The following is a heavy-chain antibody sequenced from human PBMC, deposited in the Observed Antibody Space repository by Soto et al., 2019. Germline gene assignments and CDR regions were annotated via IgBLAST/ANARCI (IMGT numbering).Heavy chain of an antibody. Sequence: GASVKVSCKASGGTFSSYAISWVRQAPGQGLEWMGGIIPIFGTANYAQKFQGRVTITADESTSTAYMELSSLRSEDTAVYYCAREAYCGGDCYSENDAFDIWGQGTMVTVSS. D-gene: IGHD2-21*02. CDR2: IIPIFGTA. V-gene: IGHV1-69*13. CDR3: AREAYCGGDCYSENDAFDI. CDR1: GGTFSSYA. J-gene: IGHJ3*02.